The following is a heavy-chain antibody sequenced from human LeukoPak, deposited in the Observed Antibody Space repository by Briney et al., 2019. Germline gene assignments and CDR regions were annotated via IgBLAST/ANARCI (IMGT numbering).Heavy chain of an antibody. J-gene: IGHJ4*02. CDR3: ARHEDILRNNYFDY. V-gene: IGHV1-69*05. D-gene: IGHD2-15*01. CDR1: GGTFSSYA. CDR2: IIPIFGTA. Sequence: SVKVSCKASGGTFSSYAISWVRQAPGQGLEWMGRIIPIFGTANYAQKFQGRVTITTDESTSTAYMELRSLRSEDTAVYYCARHEDILRNNYFDYWGQGTLVTVSS.